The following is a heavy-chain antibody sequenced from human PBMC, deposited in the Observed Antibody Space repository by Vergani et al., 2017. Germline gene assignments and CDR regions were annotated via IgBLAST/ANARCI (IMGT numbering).Heavy chain of an antibody. CDR2: IKQDGSEK. Sequence: VQLVESGGGLVKPGGSLRLSCAASGFTFSSYWMSWVRQAPGKGLEWVANIKQDGSEKYYVDSVKGRFTISRDNAKNSLYLQMNSLRAEDTAVYYCARSPGKEGYGGNPLSVYYFDYWGQGTLVTVSS. CDR1: GFTFSSYW. V-gene: IGHV3-7*01. J-gene: IGHJ4*02. CDR3: ARSPGKEGYGGNPLSVYYFDY. D-gene: IGHD4-23*01.